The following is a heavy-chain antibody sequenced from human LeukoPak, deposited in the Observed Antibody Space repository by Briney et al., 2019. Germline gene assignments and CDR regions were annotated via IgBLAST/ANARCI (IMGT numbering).Heavy chain of an antibody. CDR1: GYTFTNYY. CDR3: ARVQLPEDYYYYYGMDV. CDR2: INPSGGST. V-gene: IGHV1-46*01. J-gene: IGHJ6*02. D-gene: IGHD2-2*01. Sequence: ASVKVSCKASGYTFTNYYMHWVRQAPGQGLEWMGIINPSGGSTSYAQKFQGRVTMTRDTSTSTVYMELSSLRSEDTAVYYCARVQLPEDYYYYYGMDVWGQGTTVTVSS.